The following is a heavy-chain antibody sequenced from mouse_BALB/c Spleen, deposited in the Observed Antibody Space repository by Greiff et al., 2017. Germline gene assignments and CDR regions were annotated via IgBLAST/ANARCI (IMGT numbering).Heavy chain of an antibody. CDR2: IWSGGST. D-gene: IGHD1-1*01. Sequence: VQLQESGPGLVQPSQSLSITCTVSGFSLTSYGVHWVRQSPGKGLEWLGVIWSGGSTDYNAAFISRLSISKDNSKSQVFFKMNSLQANDTAIYYCARKGDYYYGSSPYAMDYWGQGTSVTVSS. CDR1: GFSLTSYG. V-gene: IGHV2-2*02. CDR3: ARKGDYYYGSSPYAMDY. J-gene: IGHJ4*01.